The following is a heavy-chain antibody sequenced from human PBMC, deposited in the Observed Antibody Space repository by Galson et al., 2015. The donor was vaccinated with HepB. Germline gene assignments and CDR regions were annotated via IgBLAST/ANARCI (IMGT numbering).Heavy chain of an antibody. J-gene: IGHJ6*03. CDR3: ARVFYGGPGYYYYYMDV. D-gene: IGHD4-23*01. Sequence: SLRLSCAASGFTFSSYAMSWVRQAPGKGLEWVSAISGSGGSTYYADSVKGRFTISRDNAKNSLYLQMNSLRAEDTAVYYCARVFYGGPGYYYYYMDVWGKGTTVTVSS. CDR1: GFTFSSYA. V-gene: IGHV3-23*01. CDR2: ISGSGGST.